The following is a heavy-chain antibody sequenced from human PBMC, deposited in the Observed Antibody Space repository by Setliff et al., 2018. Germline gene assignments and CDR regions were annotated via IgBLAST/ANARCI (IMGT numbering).Heavy chain of an antibody. V-gene: IGHV4-61*09. CDR3: ARTGTYRYFDS. CDR2: IYTSWST. Sequence: SETLSLTCTVSGDSISSRTYYWGWVRQPAGKGLEWIGQIYTSWSTFYNPSLQSRLTISLDTSKNQFSLKLTSVTAADTAVYYCARTGTYRYFDSWGQGSRVTVSS. J-gene: IGHJ4*02. D-gene: IGHD1-7*01. CDR1: GDSISSRTYY.